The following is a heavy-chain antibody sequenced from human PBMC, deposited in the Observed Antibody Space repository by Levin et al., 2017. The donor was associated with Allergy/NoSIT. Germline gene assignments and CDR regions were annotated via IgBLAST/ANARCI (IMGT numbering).Heavy chain of an antibody. D-gene: IGHD6-19*01. CDR2: ISYSSGTI. J-gene: IGHJ4*02. CDR3: ARDISGWFSGPHFDY. Sequence: GGSLRLSCAASGFSFESYSMDWVRQAPGKALEWVSYISYSSGTIHYADSVKGRFTISRDNANSSLFLQMNRLRDEDTAIYYCARDISGWFSGPHFDYWGQGIPVTVSS. V-gene: IGHV3-48*02. CDR1: GFSFESYS.